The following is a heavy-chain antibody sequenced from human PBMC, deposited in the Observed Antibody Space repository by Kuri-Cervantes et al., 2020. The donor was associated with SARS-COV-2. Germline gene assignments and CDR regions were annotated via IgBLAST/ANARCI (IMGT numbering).Heavy chain of an antibody. CDR2: IKEDGSEK. CDR1: GFTFSSYW. V-gene: IGHV3-7*05. D-gene: IGHD6-13*01. CDR3: AKDGSSSWSFNYYYYGMDV. Sequence: GGSLRLSCAASGFTFSSYWMSWVRQAPGKGLEWVANIKEDGSEKNYVDSVKGRFTISRDNAKNSLYLQMNSLRAEDMAVYYCAKDGSSSWSFNYYYYGMDVWGQGTTVTVSS. J-gene: IGHJ6*02.